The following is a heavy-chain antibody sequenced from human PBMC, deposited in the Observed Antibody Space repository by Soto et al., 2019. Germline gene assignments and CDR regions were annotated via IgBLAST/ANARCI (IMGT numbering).Heavy chain of an antibody. V-gene: IGHV4-39*01. J-gene: IGHJ4*02. CDR1: GGSISSSSYY. CDR2: IYYSGST. CDR3: ARFDWYYYDSSGYYYFDY. Sequence: SETLSLTCTVSGGSISSSSYYWGWIRQPPGRGLEWIGSIYYSGSTYYNPSLKSRVTISVDTSKNQFSLKLSSVTAADTAVYYCARFDWYYYDSSGYYYFDYWGQGTLVTVSS. D-gene: IGHD3-22*01.